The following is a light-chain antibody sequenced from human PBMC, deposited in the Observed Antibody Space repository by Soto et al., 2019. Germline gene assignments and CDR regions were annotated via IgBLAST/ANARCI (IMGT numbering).Light chain of an antibody. CDR3: QQYGSSPFT. CDR2: GAS. V-gene: IGKV3-20*01. Sequence: TQSPSTLSASVGDRVTITCRASQSVNKWLAWYQQKPGQAPRLLIYGASSRATGIPDRFSGSGSGTDFTLTISRLEPEDFAVYYCQQYGSSPFTFGPGTKVDIK. CDR1: QSVNKW. J-gene: IGKJ3*01.